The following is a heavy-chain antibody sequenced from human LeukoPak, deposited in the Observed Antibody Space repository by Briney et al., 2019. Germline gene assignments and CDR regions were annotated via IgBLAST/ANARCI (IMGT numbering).Heavy chain of an antibody. CDR1: GFTVSNNY. J-gene: IGHJ4*02. D-gene: IGHD1-26*01. CDR3: AREGNRSSDSSASYPLDY. V-gene: IGHV3-30-3*01. CDR2: ISYDGGNK. Sequence: GGSLRLSCAASGFTVSNNYMTWVRQAPGKGLEWVAVISYDGGNKYYADSVKGRFTISRDNSKNTLYLQMNSLRAEDTAVYYCAREGNRSSDSSASYPLDYWGQGTLVTVSS.